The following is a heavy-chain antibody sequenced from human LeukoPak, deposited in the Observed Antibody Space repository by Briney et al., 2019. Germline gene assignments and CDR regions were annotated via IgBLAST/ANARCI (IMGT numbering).Heavy chain of an antibody. J-gene: IGHJ6*02. V-gene: IGHV3-48*01. Sequence: SSSTIYYADSVKGRFTISRDNAKNSLYLQMNSLRAEDTAVYYCARAPGYYYDSSGYYGMDVWGQGTTVTVSS. CDR3: ARAPGYYYDSSGYYGMDV. CDR2: SSSTI. D-gene: IGHD3-22*01.